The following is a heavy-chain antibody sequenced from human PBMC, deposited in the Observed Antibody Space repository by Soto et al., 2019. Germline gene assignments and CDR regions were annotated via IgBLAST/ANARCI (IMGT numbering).Heavy chain of an antibody. CDR1: GFTFSSYG. V-gene: IGHV3-30*18. Sequence: GGSLRLSCAASGFTFSSYGMHWVRQAPGKGLEWVAVISYDGSNKYYADSVKGRFTISRDNSKNTLYLQMNSLRAEDTAVYYCAKDHRIAVAGTRTSEYFYGMDVWGQGTTVTVSS. CDR2: ISYDGSNK. CDR3: AKDHRIAVAGTRTSEYFYGMDV. J-gene: IGHJ6*02. D-gene: IGHD6-19*01.